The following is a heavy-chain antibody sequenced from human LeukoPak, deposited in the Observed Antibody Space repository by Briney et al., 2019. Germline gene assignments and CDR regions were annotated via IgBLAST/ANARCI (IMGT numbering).Heavy chain of an antibody. CDR1: GFRFDSFY. CDR2: ISASGAVP. V-gene: IGHV3-11*04. Sequence: GGSLRLSCAASGFRFDSFYMGWIRQVPGKGLDYIALISASGAVPYYAESVKGRFTISRDNAKNSVSLQMNSLSADDTAVYYCARSLIVASEDYWGQGTLVTVSS. D-gene: IGHD3-22*01. CDR3: ARSLIVASEDY. J-gene: IGHJ4*02.